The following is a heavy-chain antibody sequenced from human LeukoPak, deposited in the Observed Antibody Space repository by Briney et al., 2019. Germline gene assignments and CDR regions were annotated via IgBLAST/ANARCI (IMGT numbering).Heavy chain of an antibody. J-gene: IGHJ4*02. Sequence: GGSLRFSCAASGFTFSSYRMNWVRQAPGQGMEWVSSISSSSSYIYYADSVKGRFTISRDNAKNSLYLQMNSLRAEDTAVYYCARDGYSSSWYEAYFDYWGQGTLVTVSS. CDR2: ISSSSSYI. CDR3: ARDGYSSSWYEAYFDY. CDR1: GFTFSSYR. V-gene: IGHV3-21*01. D-gene: IGHD6-13*01.